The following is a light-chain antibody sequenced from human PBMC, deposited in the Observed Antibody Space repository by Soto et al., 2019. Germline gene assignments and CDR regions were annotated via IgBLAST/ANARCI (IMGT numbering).Light chain of an antibody. CDR1: QTVSSN. CDR2: GAS. CDR3: QQYNNWPIT. V-gene: IGKV3-15*01. J-gene: IGKJ5*01. Sequence: IVMTQSPATLSVYTGERATLSCRASQTVSSNLAWYQQKPGQAPRLLIYGASTRATGIPARFSGSGSGTEFTLTISSLQSEDFAVYYCQQYNNWPITFGQGTRLEI.